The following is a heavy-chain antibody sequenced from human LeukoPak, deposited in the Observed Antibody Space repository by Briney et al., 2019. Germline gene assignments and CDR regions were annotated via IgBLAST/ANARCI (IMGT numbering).Heavy chain of an antibody. J-gene: IGHJ3*01. CDR1: GGSISSGGYY. CDR3: ARHPITMVRGIVKGGAFDV. Sequence: SQTLSLTCTVSGGSISSGGYYWSWIRQSPGKGLEWIGYRYYSGYTNYNPSLKSRVSISIDTSKNQFSLNLSSVTAADTAVYYCARHPITMVRGIVKGGAFDVWGQGTMVTDSS. CDR2: RYYSGYT. V-gene: IGHV4-61*08. D-gene: IGHD3-10*01.